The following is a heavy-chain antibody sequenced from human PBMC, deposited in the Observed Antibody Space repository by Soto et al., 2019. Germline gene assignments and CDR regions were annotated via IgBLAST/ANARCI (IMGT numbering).Heavy chain of an antibody. CDR1: GGTFSSYA. CDR3: ARDRWELSIANWFDP. CDR2: IIPIFGTA. J-gene: IGHJ5*02. V-gene: IGHV1-69*12. Sequence: QVQLVQSGAEVKKPGSSVKVSCKASGGTFSSYAISWVRQAPGQGLEWMGGIIPIFGTANYAQKFQGRVTNXXDXSXXTAYMELSSLRSEDTAVYYCARDRWELSIANWFDPWGQGTLVTVSS. D-gene: IGHD1-26*01.